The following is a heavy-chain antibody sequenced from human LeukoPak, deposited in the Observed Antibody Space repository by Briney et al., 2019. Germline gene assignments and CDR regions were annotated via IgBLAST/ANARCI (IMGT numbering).Heavy chain of an antibody. Sequence: PGGSLRLSCAASGFTFGSYTMNWVRQAPGKGLEWVSYISSSSETKYYADSVKGRFTISRDNVENSLYLQMNSLRDEDTAVYYCARVAAGYSVNYFDYWGQGTLVTVSS. V-gene: IGHV3-48*02. CDR3: ARVAAGYSVNYFDY. D-gene: IGHD4-23*01. J-gene: IGHJ4*02. CDR2: ISSSSETK. CDR1: GFTFGSYT.